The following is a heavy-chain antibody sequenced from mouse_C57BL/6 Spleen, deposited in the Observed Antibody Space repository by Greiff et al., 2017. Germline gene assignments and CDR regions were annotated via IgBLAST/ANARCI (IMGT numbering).Heavy chain of an antibody. Sequence: VKLQQSGAELARPGASVKLSCKASGYTFTSYGISWVKQRTGQGLEWIGEIYPRSGNTYYNEKFKGKATLTADKSSSTAYMELRSLTSEDSAVYFCARFEAYWGQGTLVTVSA. CDR2: IYPRSGNT. V-gene: IGHV1-81*01. CDR3: ARFEAY. J-gene: IGHJ3*01. CDR1: GYTFTSYG.